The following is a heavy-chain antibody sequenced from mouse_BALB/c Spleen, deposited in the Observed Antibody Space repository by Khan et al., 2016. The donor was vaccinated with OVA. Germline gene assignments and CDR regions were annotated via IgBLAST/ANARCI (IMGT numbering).Heavy chain of an antibody. CDR1: GYSFTDYT. CDR3: SRGGYGGLAY. CDR2: INPYNVGT. J-gene: IGHJ3*01. D-gene: IGHD1-1*02. Sequence: EVQLQQSGPELVKPGASVKISCKASGYSFTDYTMNWVKQRHGKNLEWIGLINPYNVGTNYNQKFKGKATFTVDKSSSTDHMELLSLTSAESAVYYCSRGGYGGLAYWGQGTLVTVSA. V-gene: IGHV1-18*01.